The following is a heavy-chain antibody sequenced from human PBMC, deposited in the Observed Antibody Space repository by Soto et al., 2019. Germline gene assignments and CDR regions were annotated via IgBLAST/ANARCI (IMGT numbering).Heavy chain of an antibody. V-gene: IGHV3-30*18. Sequence: GGSKSLSNAASEFTISTYGMHWVRPAQGKGLEWVAVISYDGTNKYYADSVKGRFTISRDNSKNTLYLQMNSLRAEDTAVYYCAKWDCSSTSCYRFSFDYWGQGTLVTVSS. D-gene: IGHD2-2*01. CDR2: ISYDGTNK. CDR1: EFTISTYG. J-gene: IGHJ4*02. CDR3: AKWDCSSTSCYRFSFDY.